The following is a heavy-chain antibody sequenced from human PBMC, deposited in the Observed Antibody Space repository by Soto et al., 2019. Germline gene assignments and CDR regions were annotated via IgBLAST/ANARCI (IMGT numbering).Heavy chain of an antibody. V-gene: IGHV3-74*01. CDR1: GFTFSSYW. Sequence: EVQLVESGGGLVQPGESLRLSCAASGFTFSSYWMHWVRQAPVKWLVWVSLINSDGSSTSYAGSVKCRFTISRDNAKNTLYLQMNSLRAEDTAVYYCVRTSLVVAAATREDYWGQGTLVTVSS. CDR2: INSDGSST. D-gene: IGHD2-15*01. CDR3: VRTSLVVAAATREDY. J-gene: IGHJ4*02.